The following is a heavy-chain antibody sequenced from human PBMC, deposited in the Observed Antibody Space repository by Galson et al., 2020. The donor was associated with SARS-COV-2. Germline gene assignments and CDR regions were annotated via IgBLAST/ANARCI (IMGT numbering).Heavy chain of an antibody. CDR3: AREKDLATIVGVVIILGY. CDR1: GFTFSSYS. CDR2: ISSSSSYI. Sequence: GGSLRLSCAASGFTFSSYSMNWVRQAPGKGLEWVSSISSSSSYIYYADSAKGRFTISRDNAKNSLYLQMNSLSAEYTAVYYCAREKDLATIVGVVIILGYWGQGTLVTVSS. V-gene: IGHV3-21*01. D-gene: IGHD3-3*01. J-gene: IGHJ4*02.